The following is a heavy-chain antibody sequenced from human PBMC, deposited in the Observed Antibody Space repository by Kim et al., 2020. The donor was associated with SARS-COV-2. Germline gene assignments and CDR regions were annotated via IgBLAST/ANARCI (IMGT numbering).Heavy chain of an antibody. J-gene: IGHJ6*02. CDR2: ISAYNGNT. CDR3: ARDWGKYYYDSSGYYYGLTTPRENYYYYGMDV. V-gene: IGHV1-18*01. D-gene: IGHD3-22*01. CDR1: GYTFTSYG. Sequence: ASVKVSCKASGYTFTSYGISWVRQAPGQGLEWMGWISAYNGNTNYAQKLQGRVTMTTDTSTSTAYMELRSLRSDDTAVYYCARDWGKYYYDSSGYYYGLTTPRENYYYYGMDVWGQGTTVTVSS.